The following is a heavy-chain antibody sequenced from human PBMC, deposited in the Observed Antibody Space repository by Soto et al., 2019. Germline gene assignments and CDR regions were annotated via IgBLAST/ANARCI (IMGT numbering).Heavy chain of an antibody. V-gene: IGHV1-46*01. CDR2: INPNGGST. CDR1: GYTFTSYY. J-gene: IGHJ4*02. D-gene: IGHD5-18*01. Sequence: ASVKVSCKASGYTFTSYYMHWVRQAPGQGLEWMGIINPNGGSTNYAQKFQGRVTMTGDTSTSTVYMELSSLRSDDTAVFYCARNPVGDTALVTLDYWGQRTLVTVSS. CDR3: ARNPVGDTALVTLDY.